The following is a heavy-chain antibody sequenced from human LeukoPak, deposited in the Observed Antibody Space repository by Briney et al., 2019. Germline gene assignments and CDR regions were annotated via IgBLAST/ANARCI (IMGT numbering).Heavy chain of an antibody. Sequence: GESLKISCKGSGYSFTSHWIGWVRQMPGKGLEWMGIIYPGDSDTRYSPSFQGQVTISADKSISTAYLQWSSLKASDTAMYYCARQYSGSYYYYYYYMDVWGKGTTVTVSS. D-gene: IGHD1-26*01. V-gene: IGHV5-51*01. CDR2: IYPGDSDT. J-gene: IGHJ6*03. CDR1: GYSFTSHW. CDR3: ARQYSGSYYYYYYYMDV.